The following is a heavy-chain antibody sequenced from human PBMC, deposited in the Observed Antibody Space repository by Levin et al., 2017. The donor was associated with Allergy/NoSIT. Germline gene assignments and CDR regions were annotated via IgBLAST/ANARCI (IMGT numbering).Heavy chain of an antibody. J-gene: IGHJ5*02. CDR2: ISWNSGSI. Sequence: SLKISCAASGFTFDDYAMHWVRQAPGKGLEWVSGISWNSGSIGYADSVKGRFTISRDNAKNSLYLQMNSLRAEDTALYYCAKDANYDLDNWFDPWGQGTLVTVSS. V-gene: IGHV3-9*01. CDR3: AKDANYDLDNWFDP. D-gene: IGHD4/OR15-4a*01. CDR1: GFTFDDYA.